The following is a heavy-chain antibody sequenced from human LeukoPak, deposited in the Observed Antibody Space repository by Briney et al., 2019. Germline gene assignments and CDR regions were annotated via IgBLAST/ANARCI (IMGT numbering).Heavy chain of an antibody. CDR3: ARDRAAGFDP. J-gene: IGHJ5*02. D-gene: IGHD3-10*01. CDR1: GGTFSSYA. Sequence: EASVKVSCKASGGTFSSYAISWVRQAPGQGLEWMGWISAYNGNTNYAQKLQGRVTMTTDTSTSTAYMELRSLRSDDTAVYYCARDRAAGFDPWGQGTLVTVSS. V-gene: IGHV1-18*01. CDR2: ISAYNGNT.